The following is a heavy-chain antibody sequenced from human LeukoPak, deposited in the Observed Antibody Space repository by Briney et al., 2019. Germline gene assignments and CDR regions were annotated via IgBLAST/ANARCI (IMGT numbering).Heavy chain of an antibody. V-gene: IGHV3-7*01. Sequence: GGSLRLSCAASGFTFSNYWMTWVRQAPGKGLEWVANINQDGSKEYYMDSVKARFTISRDNAKNSMSLQMNSLRAEDTAVYYCVRDGGVSGYDLLDYWGHGTLVTVSS. CDR1: GFTFSNYW. D-gene: IGHD5-12*01. CDR3: VRDGGVSGYDLLDY. J-gene: IGHJ4*01. CDR2: INQDGSKE.